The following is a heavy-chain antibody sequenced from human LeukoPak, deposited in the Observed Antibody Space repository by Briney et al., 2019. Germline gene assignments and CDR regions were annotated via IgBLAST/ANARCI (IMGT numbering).Heavy chain of an antibody. CDR3: AKVTGSGSYLADAFDI. CDR1: GLTFRNYG. CDR2: ISGSGDST. D-gene: IGHD3-10*01. Sequence: GGSLRLSCAASGLTFRNYGMNWVRQPTGKGLEWVSAISGSGDSTYLADSVRGRFTVSRDNSKNTLYLQMKSLRAEDTAVYYCAKVTGSGSYLADAFDIWGHGTVVTVSS. V-gene: IGHV3-23*01. J-gene: IGHJ3*02.